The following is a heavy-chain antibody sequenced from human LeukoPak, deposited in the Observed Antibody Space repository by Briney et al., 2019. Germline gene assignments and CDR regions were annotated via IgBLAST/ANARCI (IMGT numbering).Heavy chain of an antibody. CDR1: GFTFSSYG. CDR2: IRYDGSNK. CDR3: AKERDTAMVTIDY. V-gene: IGHV3-30*02. D-gene: IGHD5-18*01. Sequence: GGSLRLSCAASGFTFSSYGMHWVRQAPGKGLEWVAFIRYDGSNKYYADSAKGRFTISRDNSKNTLYLQMNSLRAEDTAVYYCAKERDTAMVTIDYWGQGTLITVSS. J-gene: IGHJ4*02.